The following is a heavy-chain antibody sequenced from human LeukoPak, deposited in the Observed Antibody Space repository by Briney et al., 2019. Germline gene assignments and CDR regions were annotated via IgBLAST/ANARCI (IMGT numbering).Heavy chain of an antibody. CDR2: IVGSSSNI. J-gene: IGHJ4*02. D-gene: IGHD1-1*01. CDR1: GFSFSTYS. CDR3: ATDSPETAAFDY. Sequence: GGSLRLSCTASGFSFSTYSMNWVRQAPGKGLEWVSYIVGSSSNIYYADSVEGRFTISRDNAKNSLYLQMDSLRAEDTAVYYCATDSPETAAFDYWGQGTLVTVSS. V-gene: IGHV3-48*04.